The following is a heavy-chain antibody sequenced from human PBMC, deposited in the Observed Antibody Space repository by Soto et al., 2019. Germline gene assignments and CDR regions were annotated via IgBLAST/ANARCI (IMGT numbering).Heavy chain of an antibody. CDR3: ARDPRQYYDILTATDTFDI. CDR1: GYTFTSSG. CDR2: ISAYNGNT. J-gene: IGHJ3*02. D-gene: IGHD3-9*01. Sequence: QVQLVQSGAEVKKPGASVKVSCKASGYTFTSSGISWVRQAPGQGLEWMGWISAYNGNTNYAQKFQGRVTMTTDTSTSTAYMEMRSLRSDDTAVYYCARDPRQYYDILTATDTFDIWGQGTTVTVSS. V-gene: IGHV1-18*01.